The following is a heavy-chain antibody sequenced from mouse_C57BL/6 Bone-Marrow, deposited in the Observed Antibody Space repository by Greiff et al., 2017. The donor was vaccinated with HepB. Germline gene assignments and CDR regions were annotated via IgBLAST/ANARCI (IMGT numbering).Heavy chain of an antibody. CDR2: IYPRDGST. CDR1: GYTFTSYD. CDR3: ARSGYSNYEGWFAY. D-gene: IGHD2-5*01. V-gene: IGHV1-85*01. J-gene: IGHJ3*01. Sequence: VQLKESGPELVKPGASVKLSCKASGYTFTSYDINWVKQRPGQGLEWIGWIYPRDGSTTYNEKFKGKATLTVDTSSSTAYMELHSLTSEASAVYFCARSGYSNYEGWFAYWGQGTLVTVSA.